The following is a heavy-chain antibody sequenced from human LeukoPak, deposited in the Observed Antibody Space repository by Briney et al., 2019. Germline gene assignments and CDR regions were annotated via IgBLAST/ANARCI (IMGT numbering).Heavy chain of an antibody. V-gene: IGHV4-4*07. CDR2: IYTSGST. Sequence: SETLSLTCTVSGGSISSYYWSWIRQPVGKGLECIGRIYTSGSTNYNPSLKSRVTMSIDTSKNHFSLKLSSVTAADTAVYYCARGPYYDSSRTSAFDIWGQGTMVTVSS. D-gene: IGHD3-22*01. J-gene: IGHJ3*02. CDR1: GGSISSYY. CDR3: ARGPYYDSSRTSAFDI.